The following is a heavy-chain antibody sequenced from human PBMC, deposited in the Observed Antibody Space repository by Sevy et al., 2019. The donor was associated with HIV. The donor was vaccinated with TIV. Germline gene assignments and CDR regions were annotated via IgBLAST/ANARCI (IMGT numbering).Heavy chain of an antibody. D-gene: IGHD2-8*01. V-gene: IGHV1-69*06. CDR1: GGTFSSYA. CDR2: IIPIFGTA. J-gene: IGHJ4*02. CDR3: ARTNNYCTNGVCYTVGRGYYFDY. Sequence: ASVKVSCKASGGTFSSYAISWVRQAPGQGLEWMGGIIPIFGTANYAQKFQGRVTITADKSTSTAYMELSRLRSEDTAVYYCARTNNYCTNGVCYTVGRGYYFDYWGQGTLVTVSS.